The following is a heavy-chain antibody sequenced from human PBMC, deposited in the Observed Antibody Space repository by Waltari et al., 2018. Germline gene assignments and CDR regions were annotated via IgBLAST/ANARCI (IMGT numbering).Heavy chain of an antibody. CDR3: AKEIQYYNFWSGYYYYYGMDV. CDR2: IWYDGSNK. D-gene: IGHD3-3*01. CDR1: GFTFSSYG. J-gene: IGHJ6*02. V-gene: IGHV3-30*18. Sequence: QVQLVESGGGVVQPGRSLRLSCAASGFTFSSYGMHWVRQAPGKGLEWVAVIWYDGSNKYYADSVKGRFTISRDNSKNTLYLQMNSLRAEDTAMYYCAKEIQYYNFWSGYYYYYGMDVWGQGP.